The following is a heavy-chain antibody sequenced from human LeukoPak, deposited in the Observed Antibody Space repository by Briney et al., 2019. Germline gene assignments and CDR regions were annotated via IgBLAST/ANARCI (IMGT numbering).Heavy chain of an antibody. CDR1: GDSISNYY. CDR3: ARYRNEALFAFDI. D-gene: IGHD1-14*01. V-gene: IGHV4-59*01. Sequence: SETLSPTCTVSGDSISNYYWSWIRQPPGKGLEGIGYIYYSGNTDYNPSLKSRVTISVDTSKNQFSLRLNSVTAADTAVYYCARYRNEALFAFDIWGQGTMVTVSS. CDR2: IYYSGNT. J-gene: IGHJ3*02.